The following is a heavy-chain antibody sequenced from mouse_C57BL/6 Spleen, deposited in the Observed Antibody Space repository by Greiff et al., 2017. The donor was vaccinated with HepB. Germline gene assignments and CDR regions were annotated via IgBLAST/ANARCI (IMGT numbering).Heavy chain of an antibody. D-gene: IGHD3-2*02. V-gene: IGHV1-18*01. CDR1: GYTFTDYN. Sequence: DVKLQESGPELVKPGASVKIPCKASGYTFTDYNMDWVKQSHGKSLEWIGDINPNNGGTIYNQKFKGKATLTVDKSSSTAYMELRSLTSEDTAVYYCARGGQLRLPFAYWGQGTLVTVSA. CDR3: ARGGQLRLPFAY. J-gene: IGHJ3*01. CDR2: INPNNGGT.